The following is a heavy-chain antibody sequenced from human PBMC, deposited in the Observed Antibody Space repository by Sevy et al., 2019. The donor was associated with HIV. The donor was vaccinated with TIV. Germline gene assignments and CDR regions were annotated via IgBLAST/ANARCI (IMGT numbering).Heavy chain of an antibody. CDR1: GFTFSSYA. D-gene: IGHD3-3*01. J-gene: IGHJ4*02. V-gene: IGHV3-23*01. CDR2: ISHRGDST. Sequence: GGSLRLSCTSSGFTFSSYAMNWVRQAPGKGLEWVSTISHRGDSTYYADSVKGRFTISRDNSENTLYLQMNSLRAEDTALYYCAGRKVGDFWSGSIRGPWAGGPLFDYWGQGTLVTVSS. CDR3: AGRKVGDFWSGSIRGPWAGGPLFDY.